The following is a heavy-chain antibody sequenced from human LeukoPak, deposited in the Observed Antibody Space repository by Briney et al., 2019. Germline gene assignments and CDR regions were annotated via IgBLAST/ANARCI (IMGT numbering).Heavy chain of an antibody. Sequence: GGSLRLSCAASGFTFSSYSTNWVRQAPGKGLEWVSSISSSSSYIYYADSVKGRFTISRDNAKNSLYLQMNSLRAEDTAVYYCARDKTWGNQLLYYWGQGTLVTVSS. CDR3: ARDKTWGNQLLYY. CDR2: ISSSSSYI. J-gene: IGHJ4*02. CDR1: GFTFSSYS. D-gene: IGHD2-2*01. V-gene: IGHV3-21*01.